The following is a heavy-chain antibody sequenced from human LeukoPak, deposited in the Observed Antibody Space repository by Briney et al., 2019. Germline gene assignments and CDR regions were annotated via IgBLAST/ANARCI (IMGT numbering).Heavy chain of an antibody. V-gene: IGHV1-18*01. J-gene: IGHJ4*02. CDR3: ARDLEPYYYDSSGYPLDY. Sequence: ASVKVSCKASGYTFTSYGISWVRQAPGQGLEWMGWISAYNGNTNYAQKLQGRVTMTRDTSISTAYMEVSRLRSDDTAVYYCARDLEPYYYDSSGYPLDYWGQGTLVTVSS. CDR1: GYTFTSYG. CDR2: ISAYNGNT. D-gene: IGHD3-22*01.